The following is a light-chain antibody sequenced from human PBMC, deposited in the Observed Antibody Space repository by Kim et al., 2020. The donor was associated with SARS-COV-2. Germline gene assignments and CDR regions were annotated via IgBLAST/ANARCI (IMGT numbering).Light chain of an antibody. Sequence: QSIPISCTGTSIDVGSYNLVSWYQHHPGKAPKLMIYEGSKRPSGVSNRFSGSKSGNTASLTISGLQAEDEADYYCCSYAGSSIRYVFGTGTKVTVL. CDR1: SIDVGSYNL. CDR3: CSYAGSSIRYV. CDR2: EGS. J-gene: IGLJ1*01. V-gene: IGLV2-23*01.